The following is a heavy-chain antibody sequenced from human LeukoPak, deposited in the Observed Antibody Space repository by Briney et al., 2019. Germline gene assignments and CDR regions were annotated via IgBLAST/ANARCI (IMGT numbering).Heavy chain of an antibody. CDR3: ARRLLGYCSGGSCYSGYFQH. V-gene: IGHV4-34*01. D-gene: IGHD2-15*01. J-gene: IGHJ1*01. CDR2: INHSGST. CDR1: GGSFSGYF. Sequence: SETLSPTCGVYGGSFSGYFWSWIRQPPGKGLEWIGEINHSGSTNYNPSLKTRVAISVDTSKNQFSLKLSSVTAADTAVYYCARRLLGYCSGGSCYSGYFQHWGQGTLVTVSS.